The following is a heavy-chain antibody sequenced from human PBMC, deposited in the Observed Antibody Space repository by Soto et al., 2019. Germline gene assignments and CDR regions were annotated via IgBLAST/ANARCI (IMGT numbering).Heavy chain of an antibody. CDR2: IYHSGST. CDR1: GYPISSGYY. D-gene: IGHD2-15*01. CDR3: ARALYCSGGSCYPLRGMDV. Sequence: SETLSLTCAVSGYPISSGYYWGWIRQPPGKGLEWIGTIYHSGSTYYNPSLKSRVTISVGTSKNQFSLKLNSVTAADTAVYYCARALYCSGGSCYPLRGMDVWGLGTTVTVSS. V-gene: IGHV4-38-2*01. J-gene: IGHJ6*02.